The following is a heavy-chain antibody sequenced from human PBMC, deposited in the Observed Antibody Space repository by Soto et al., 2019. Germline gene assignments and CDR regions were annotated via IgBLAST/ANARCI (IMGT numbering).Heavy chain of an antibody. V-gene: IGHV3-23*01. J-gene: IGHJ2*01. D-gene: IGHD2-2*02. CDR2: INSRGDKT. CDR3: AKADGCAAGTCYTGTYWFFDL. Sequence: EGSLRLSCAASGLTLSAHTMNWFRQAPGKGRERVSTINSRGDKTFYADSGKGRFTLSRDDSKNTLFLQMNSLRAEDTAMYYCAKADGCAAGTCYTGTYWFFDLWGRGTLVTVSS. CDR1: GLTLSAHT.